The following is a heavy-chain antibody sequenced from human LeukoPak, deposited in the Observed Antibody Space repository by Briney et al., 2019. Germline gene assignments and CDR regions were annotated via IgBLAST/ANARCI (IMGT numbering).Heavy chain of an antibody. CDR3: ASALYSYNDAFDI. CDR2: IHYSGSP. J-gene: IGHJ3*02. Sequence: SETLSLTCTVSGGSISSSSYYWGWIRQPPGKGLEWIGSIHYSGSPNYNPSLKSRVTISVDTSKNQFSLKLSSVTAADTAVYYCASALYSYNDAFDIWGQGTMVTVSS. V-gene: IGHV4-39*07. CDR1: GGSISSSSYY. D-gene: IGHD6-13*01.